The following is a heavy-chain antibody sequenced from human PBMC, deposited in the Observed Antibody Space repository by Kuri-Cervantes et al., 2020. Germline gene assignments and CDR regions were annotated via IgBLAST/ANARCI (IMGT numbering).Heavy chain of an antibody. D-gene: IGHD6-19*01. Sequence: GGSLRLSCAASGFTFDDYAMHWVRQAPGKGLEWVSLISWDGGSTYYADSVKGRFTISRDNAKNTLYLQMNSLRVEDTAVYYCAKVGQEGSGWAFSGHYYMDVWGKGTTVTVSS. CDR2: ISWDGGST. CDR3: AKVGQEGSGWAFSGHYYMDV. V-gene: IGHV3-43D*04. CDR1: GFTFDDYA. J-gene: IGHJ6*03.